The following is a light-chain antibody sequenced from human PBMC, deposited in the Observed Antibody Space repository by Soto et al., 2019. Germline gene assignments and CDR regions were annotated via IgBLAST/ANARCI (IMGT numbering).Light chain of an antibody. CDR2: GAS. CDR3: QQYNNWPPVT. Sequence: EVLMTQSPATLSVSPGERATLSCRASQSVSSNLAWYQQKPGQAPRLLIYGASTRATGIPARFSGSGSGTEFTLTISSLQSEDFAVYYCQQYNNWPPVTFGGGTKVEIK. CDR1: QSVSSN. V-gene: IGKV3-15*01. J-gene: IGKJ4*01.